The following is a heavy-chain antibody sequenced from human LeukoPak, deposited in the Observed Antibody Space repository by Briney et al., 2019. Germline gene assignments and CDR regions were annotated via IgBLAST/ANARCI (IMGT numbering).Heavy chain of an antibody. Sequence: ASVKVSCKTSEHIFTIYHIHWVRQAPGQGLECMAWINPDTGVTKYAQDLQGRVTVARDTSLTTTYMYLSTLTSDDTTVYYCALVTSGNWWFDPWGPGTLVTVSS. CDR3: ALVTSGNWWFDP. V-gene: IGHV1-2*02. D-gene: IGHD2-21*02. CDR1: EHIFTIYH. J-gene: IGHJ5*02. CDR2: INPDTGVT.